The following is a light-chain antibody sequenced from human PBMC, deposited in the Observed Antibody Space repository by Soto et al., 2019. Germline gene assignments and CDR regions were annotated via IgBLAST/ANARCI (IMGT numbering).Light chain of an antibody. CDR3: AAWDDSLNGPL. Sequence: QSVLTQPPSASGTPGQRVTISCSGSSSNIGSNTVNWYQQLPGTAPTLLIYSNNQRPSGVPDRFSGSKSGTSVSLAVNGLQSGDEADYYCAAWDDSLNGPLFGGGTKLTVL. CDR1: SSNIGSNT. V-gene: IGLV1-44*01. J-gene: IGLJ3*02. CDR2: SNN.